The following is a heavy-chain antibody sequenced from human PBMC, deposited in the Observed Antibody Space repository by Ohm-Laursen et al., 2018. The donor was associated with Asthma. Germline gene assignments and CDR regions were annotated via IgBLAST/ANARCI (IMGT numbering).Heavy chain of an antibody. D-gene: IGHD3-22*01. CDR2: IYYIGST. V-gene: IGHV4-31*03. Sequence: TLSLTCTVSGGSITSVNYFWSWNRPHTGVGLEWIVYIYYIGSTFYNPSLESRATIARDTSRNQFYLKLTSVTAADTAVYYCARRRHCYDSSGLIVPPAFDTWGQGTMVTGSS. CDR3: ARRRHCYDSSGLIVPPAFDT. CDR1: GGSITSVNYF. J-gene: IGHJ3*02.